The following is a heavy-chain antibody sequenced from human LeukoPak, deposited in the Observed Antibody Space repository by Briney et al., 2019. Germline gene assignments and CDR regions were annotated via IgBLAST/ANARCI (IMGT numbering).Heavy chain of an antibody. Sequence: VSVKVSCKASGYTFTSYAMHWVRQAPGQRLEWMGWINAGNGNTKYSQEFQGRVTITRDTSASTAYMELSSLRSEDMAVYYCARGEPVVGYSKYYYYYMDVWGKGTTVTVSS. CDR2: INAGNGNT. J-gene: IGHJ6*03. CDR3: ARGEPVVGYSKYYYYYMDV. CDR1: GYTFTSYA. V-gene: IGHV1-3*03. D-gene: IGHD4-11*01.